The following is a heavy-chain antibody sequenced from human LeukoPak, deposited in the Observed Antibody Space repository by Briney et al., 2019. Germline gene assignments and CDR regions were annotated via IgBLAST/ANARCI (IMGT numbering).Heavy chain of an antibody. Sequence: GGSLRLSCAASGFPFSSYTMNWVRQAPGKGLEWVSSISSSSSYIYYADSMKGRLTISRDNAKNSLFLQMNDLRAEDTAVYYCARGRRYFDTGGLGGPDYWGQGTLVTVSS. D-gene: IGHD2-8*02. V-gene: IGHV3-21*01. CDR3: ARGRRYFDTGGLGGPDY. J-gene: IGHJ4*02. CDR1: GFPFSSYT. CDR2: ISSSSSYI.